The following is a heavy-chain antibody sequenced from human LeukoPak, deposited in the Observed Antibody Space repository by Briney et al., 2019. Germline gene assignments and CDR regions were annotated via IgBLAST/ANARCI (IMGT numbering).Heavy chain of an antibody. Sequence: GGSLRLSYLVSGFTVSSNYMSWVRQTPGKGLEWVSVIYSGGTTKYADSVKGRFTIYRDTSKNTLYLQMNSLRVEDTAVYYCASKLTTGSWGQGTLVTVSS. CDR2: IYSGGTT. CDR1: GFTVSSNY. CDR3: ASKLTTGS. D-gene: IGHD4-17*01. J-gene: IGHJ5*02. V-gene: IGHV3-66*01.